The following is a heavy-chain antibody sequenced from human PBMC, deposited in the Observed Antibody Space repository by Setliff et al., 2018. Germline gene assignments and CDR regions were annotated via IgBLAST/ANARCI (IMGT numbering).Heavy chain of an antibody. CDR1: GESFSNNY. D-gene: IGHD2-8*01. J-gene: IGHJ4*02. V-gene: IGHV4-34*01. Sequence: SSETLSLTCSVYGESFSNNYWSWIRQPPGKGLEWIGESNHSGNTTNHPSLKSRLTMSVDTSKNQFSLKLTSVTAADTAVYYCARDPGFHSGTWCLGDWGQGTQVTVSS. CDR2: SNHSGNT. CDR3: ARDPGFHSGTWCLGD.